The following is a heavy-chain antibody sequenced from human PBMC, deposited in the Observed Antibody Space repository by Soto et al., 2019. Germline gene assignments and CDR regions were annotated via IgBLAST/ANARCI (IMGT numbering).Heavy chain of an antibody. CDR2: IYYSGST. CDR1: GFSIISGDYY. Sequence: TLSLTCTVSGFSIISGDYYWSWIRHPPGKGLEWIGYIYYSGSTYYNPSLKSRVTISVDTSKNQFSLKLSSVTAADTAVYYCARGRRVATINFGIGYWGQGTLVTVSS. J-gene: IGHJ4*02. V-gene: IGHV4-30-4*01. D-gene: IGHD5-12*01. CDR3: ARGRRVATINFGIGY.